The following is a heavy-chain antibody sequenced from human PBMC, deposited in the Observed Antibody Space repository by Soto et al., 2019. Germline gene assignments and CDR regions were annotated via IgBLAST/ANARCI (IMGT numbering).Heavy chain of an antibody. D-gene: IGHD3-3*01. CDR3: ARGFLEWLSLDY. V-gene: IGHV1-2*04. CDR1: GYIFTGYY. CDR2: IXXYXGXX. J-gene: IGHJ4*02. Sequence: GASVKVSCKVSGYIFTGYYIHLVRQAPGQGLXWMXXIXXYXGXXXYXXXFQGWVTMTRDTSSSTAYMDLTRLTAEDTAVYYCARGFLEWLSLDYWGQGSLVTVSS.